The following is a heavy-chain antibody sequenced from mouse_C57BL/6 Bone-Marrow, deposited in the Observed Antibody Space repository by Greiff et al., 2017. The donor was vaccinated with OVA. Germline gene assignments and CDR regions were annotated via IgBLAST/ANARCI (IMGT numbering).Heavy chain of an antibody. CDR3: ARYYYAPRYGYFDV. J-gene: IGHJ1*03. D-gene: IGHD1-1*01. CDR1: GFSLTSYA. Sequence: VQRVESGPGLVAPSQSLSITCTVSGFSLTSYAISWVRQPPGKGLEWLGVIWTGGGTNYNSALKSRLSISKDNSKSQVFLKMNSLQTDDTARYYCARYYYAPRYGYFDVWGTGTTVTVSS. CDR2: IWTGGGT. V-gene: IGHV2-9-1*01.